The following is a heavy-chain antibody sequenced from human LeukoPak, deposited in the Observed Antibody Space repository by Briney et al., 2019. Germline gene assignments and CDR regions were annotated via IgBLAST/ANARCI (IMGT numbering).Heavy chain of an antibody. CDR2: ISYDGSNK. D-gene: IGHD3-10*01. J-gene: IGHJ4*02. Sequence: GGSLRLSCAASGFTFSSYAMHWVRQAPGKGLEWVAVISYDGSNKHSADSVKGRFTISRDNPKNTLYLQMNSLRAEDTAVYYCARDQRYNYYGSGSYLHVDYWGQGTLVTVSS. V-gene: IGHV3-30-3*01. CDR3: ARDQRYNYYGSGSYLHVDY. CDR1: GFTFSSYA.